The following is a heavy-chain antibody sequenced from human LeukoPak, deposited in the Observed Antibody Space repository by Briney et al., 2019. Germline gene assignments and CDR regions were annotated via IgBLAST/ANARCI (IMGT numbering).Heavy chain of an antibody. D-gene: IGHD3-9*01. Sequence: PSETLSLTCAVYGGSFSGYYWSWIRQPPGKGLEWIGEINHSGSTNYNPSLKSRVTISVDTSKNQFSLKLSSVTAADTAVYYCARGLQKIVYLRYFDWLFRNFDYWGQGTLVTVSS. V-gene: IGHV4-34*01. J-gene: IGHJ4*02. CDR3: ARGLQKIVYLRYFDWLFRNFDY. CDR1: GGSFSGYY. CDR2: INHSGST.